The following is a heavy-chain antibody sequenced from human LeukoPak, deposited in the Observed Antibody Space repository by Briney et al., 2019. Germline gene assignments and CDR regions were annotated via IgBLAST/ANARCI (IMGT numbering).Heavy chain of an antibody. D-gene: IGHD1-1*01. J-gene: IGHJ5*02. Sequence: SETLSLTCAVYGGSLSGYYWSWIRQPPGKGLERIGEISHSGSTSYNPSLKSRVTISVDTSKNQFSLNLKSVTAADTAVYYCATQRDGYPSWFDPWGQGTLVTVSS. V-gene: IGHV4-34*01. CDR1: GGSLSGYY. CDR2: ISHSGST. CDR3: ATQRDGYPSWFDP.